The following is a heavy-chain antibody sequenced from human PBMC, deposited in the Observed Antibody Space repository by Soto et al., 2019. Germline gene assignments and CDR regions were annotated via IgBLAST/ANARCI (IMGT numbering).Heavy chain of an antibody. V-gene: IGHV1-69*13. J-gene: IGHJ6*02. D-gene: IGHD3-3*01. Sequence: SVKVSCKASGGTFSSYAISWVRQAPGQGLEWMGGIIPIFGTANYAQKFQGRVTITADESTSTAYMELSSLRSEDTAVYYCARDSRYDFWSGYYDGGMDVWGQGTTVTVS. CDR2: IIPIFGTA. CDR3: ARDSRYDFWSGYYDGGMDV. CDR1: GGTFSSYA.